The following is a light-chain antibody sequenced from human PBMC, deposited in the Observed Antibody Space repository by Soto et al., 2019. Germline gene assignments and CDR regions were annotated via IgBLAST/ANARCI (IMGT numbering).Light chain of an antibody. CDR1: QSVSSN. V-gene: IGKV3-15*01. CDR3: HQYNNWPIT. CDR2: GAS. Sequence: EIVMTQSSATLSVSPGERATLSCRASQSVSSNLAWYQQKPGQAPRLLIYGASTRATGIPARFSGSGSGTEFTLTISSLQSEDFAIYYCHQYNNWPITFGQGTRLEIK. J-gene: IGKJ5*01.